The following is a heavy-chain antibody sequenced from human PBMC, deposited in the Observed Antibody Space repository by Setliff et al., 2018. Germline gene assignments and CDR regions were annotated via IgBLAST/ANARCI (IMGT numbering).Heavy chain of an antibody. J-gene: IGHJ4*02. CDR1: GYSFATYW. CDR2: IYPSDSDT. Sequence: LGESLKISCKGFGYSFATYWIGWVRQMPGKGLEWMGIIYPSDSDTRYNPPFQGQVTISADKSISTAYLQWSSLKASDTAMYYCARESYDSSGYIYYFDYWGQGTLVTSPQ. CDR3: ARESYDSSGYIYYFDY. V-gene: IGHV5-51*01. D-gene: IGHD3-22*01.